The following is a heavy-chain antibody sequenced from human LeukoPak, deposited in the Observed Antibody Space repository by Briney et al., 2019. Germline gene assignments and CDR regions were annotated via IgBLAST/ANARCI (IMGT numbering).Heavy chain of an antibody. D-gene: IGHD3-16*02. CDR2: IWYDGSNK. J-gene: IGHJ4*02. CDR3: ARNGITFGGVIVPAAY. V-gene: IGHV3-33*01. CDR1: GFTFSSYG. Sequence: GGSLRLSCAASGFTFSSYGMHWVRQAPGKGLEWVAVIWYDGSNKYYADSVKDRFTISRDNSKNTLYLQMNSLRAEDTAVYYCARNGITFGGVIVPAAYWGQGTLVTVSS.